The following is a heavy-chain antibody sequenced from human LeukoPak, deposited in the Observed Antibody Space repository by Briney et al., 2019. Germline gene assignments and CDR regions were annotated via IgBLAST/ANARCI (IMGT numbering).Heavy chain of an antibody. D-gene: IGHD1-1*01. CDR2: IYRGGET. CDR3: ARGIIAGTSGFAFDI. Sequence: GGSLRLSCVASGFTVSSTYMSWVRQAPGEGVEWVSAIYRGGETYYADSVKGRFTISRDNSKNTLYLQMDSLTVEDTAVYFCARGIIAGTSGFAFDIWGQGTMVTVSS. CDR1: GFTVSSTY. J-gene: IGHJ3*02. V-gene: IGHV3-66*01.